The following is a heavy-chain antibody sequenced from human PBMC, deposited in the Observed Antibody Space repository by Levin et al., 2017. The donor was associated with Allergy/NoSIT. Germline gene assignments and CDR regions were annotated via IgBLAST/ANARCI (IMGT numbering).Heavy chain of an antibody. CDR1: GGSISSGGYY. CDR2: IYYSGST. D-gene: IGHD2-15*01. J-gene: IGHJ6*02. Sequence: SQTLSLTCTVSGGSISSGGYYWSWIRQHPGKGLEWIGYIYYSGSTYYNPSLKSRVTISVDTSKNQFSLKLSSVTAADTAVYYCARVNCSGGSCPRRGYYYYGMDVWGQGTTVTVSS. CDR3: ARVNCSGGSCPRRGYYYYGMDV. V-gene: IGHV4-31*03.